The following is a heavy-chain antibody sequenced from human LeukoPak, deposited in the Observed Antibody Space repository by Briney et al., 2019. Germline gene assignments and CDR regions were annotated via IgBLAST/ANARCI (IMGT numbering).Heavy chain of an antibody. D-gene: IGHD6-19*01. Sequence: WGSLRLSCAASGFTFSRYGMSWVRQAPGKGLEWVSAISGSGGSTYYADSVKGRFTISRDNSKNTLYLQMNSLRADDTAVYFCAKAADSSGWYYFAYWGQGTLVTVSS. CDR1: GFTFSRYG. J-gene: IGHJ4*02. CDR3: AKAADSSGWYYFAY. CDR2: ISGSGGST. V-gene: IGHV3-23*01.